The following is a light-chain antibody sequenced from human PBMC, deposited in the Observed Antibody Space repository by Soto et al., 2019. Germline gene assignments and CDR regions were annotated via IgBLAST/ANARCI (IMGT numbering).Light chain of an antibody. Sequence: DIQMTQSPSTLSASVGDRVTITCRASQSLSRSLAWYQQKPGKAPKLLIYGASILESWVPSRFSGSGSGTEFTITISSMQPGDFATYYCQQYDSYSLFTFGGGTKVEIK. CDR3: QQYDSYSLFT. J-gene: IGKJ4*01. CDR2: GAS. V-gene: IGKV1-5*01. CDR1: QSLSRS.